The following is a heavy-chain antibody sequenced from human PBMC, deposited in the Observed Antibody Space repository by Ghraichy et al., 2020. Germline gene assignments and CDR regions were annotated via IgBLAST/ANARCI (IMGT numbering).Heavy chain of an antibody. CDR2: IYSGGST. Sequence: GSLRLSCAASGFTVSSNYMSWVRQAPGKGLEWVSVIYSGGSTYYADSVKGRFTISRDNSKNTLYLQMNSLRAEDTAVYYCARQAYYYDSSGFNWFDPWGQGTLVTVSS. V-gene: IGHV3-53*01. D-gene: IGHD3-22*01. J-gene: IGHJ5*02. CDR3: ARQAYYYDSSGFNWFDP. CDR1: GFTVSSNY.